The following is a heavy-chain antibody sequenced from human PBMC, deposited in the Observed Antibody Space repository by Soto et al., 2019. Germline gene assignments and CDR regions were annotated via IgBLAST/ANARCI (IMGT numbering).Heavy chain of an antibody. D-gene: IGHD6-19*01. V-gene: IGHV1-69*12. CDR3: ARGGLGIAVAGLDY. CDR1: GGTFSSYA. J-gene: IGHJ4*02. Sequence: QVQLVQSGAEVKKPGSSVKVSCKASGGTFSSYAISWVRQAPGQGLEWMGGIIPIFGTANYAQKFQGRVTITADESTSTAYMELSSLGSEGTAVYYCARGGLGIAVAGLDYWGQGTLVTVSS. CDR2: IIPIFGTA.